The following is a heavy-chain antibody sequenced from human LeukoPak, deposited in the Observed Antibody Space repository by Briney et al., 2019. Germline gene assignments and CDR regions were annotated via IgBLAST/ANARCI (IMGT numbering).Heavy chain of an antibody. CDR2: ISWNSGSI. CDR3: AKDETSYGPTSAYGMDV. CDR1: GFAFDDYA. V-gene: IGHV3-9*01. J-gene: IGHJ6*02. D-gene: IGHD5-18*01. Sequence: GRSLRLSCAASGFAFDDYAMHWVRQAPGKGLEWVSGISWNSGSIGYADSAKGRFTISRDNAKNSLYLQMNSLRAEDTALYYCAKDETSYGPTSAYGMDVWGQGTTVTVSS.